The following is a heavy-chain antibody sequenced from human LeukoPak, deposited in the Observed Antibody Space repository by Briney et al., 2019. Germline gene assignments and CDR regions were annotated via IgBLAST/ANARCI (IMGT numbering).Heavy chain of an antibody. D-gene: IGHD6-13*01. CDR3: ARDLLAVSSWYYYYMDV. CDR1: GYTFTSYD. Sequence: ASVKVSCKASGYTFTSYDINWVRQATGQGLEWMGWMNPNSGNTNYAQKLQGRVTMTTDTSTSTAYMELRSLRSDDTAVYYCARDLLAVSSWYYYYMDVWGKGTTVTVSS. V-gene: IGHV1-18*01. J-gene: IGHJ6*03. CDR2: MNPNSGNT.